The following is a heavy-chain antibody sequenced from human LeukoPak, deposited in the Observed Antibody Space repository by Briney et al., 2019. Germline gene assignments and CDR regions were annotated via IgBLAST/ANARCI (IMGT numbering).Heavy chain of an antibody. CDR3: ARPMTTVTTGNWFDP. CDR1: GGSISSSSYY. V-gene: IGHV4-39*01. CDR2: IYYSGST. D-gene: IGHD4-17*01. J-gene: IGHJ5*02. Sequence: SETLSLTCTVSGGSISSSSYYWGWIRQPPGKGLEWIGSIYYSGSTCYNPSLKSRVTISVDTSKNQFSLKLSSVTAADTAVYYCARPMTTVTTGNWFDPWGQGTLVTVSS.